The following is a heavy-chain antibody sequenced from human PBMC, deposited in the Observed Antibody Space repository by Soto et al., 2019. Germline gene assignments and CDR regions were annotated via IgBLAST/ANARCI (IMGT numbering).Heavy chain of an antibody. J-gene: IGHJ4*02. D-gene: IGHD3-22*01. CDR1: GGSFSSYA. Sequence: QVQLVQSGAEVRKPGSSVKVSCQSFGGSFSSYAFSWVRQAPGPGLEWMGGLIVILGTTDYAQKFKGRVIFTADEGTSTAYMEVSSLESEDTAIPYCASGYYDSSGYSVDYWGQGAQVTASS. CDR2: LIVILGTT. V-gene: IGHV1-69*01. CDR3: ASGYYDSSGYSVDY.